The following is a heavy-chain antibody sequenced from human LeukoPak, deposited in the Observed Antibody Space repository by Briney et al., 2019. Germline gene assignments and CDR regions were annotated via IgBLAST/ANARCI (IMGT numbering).Heavy chain of an antibody. J-gene: IGHJ4*02. CDR2: IYDSGTT. CDR3: ARSRNLRTSHFDY. CDR1: SGSISNYY. V-gene: IGHV4-59*03. Sequence: PSETLSLTCSVSSGSISNYYWNWIRQSPGRGLDWIGYIYDSGTTNHNPSHKTRVTISLDTSKSQFSLRLSSVTAADTAVYYCARSRNLRTSHFDYWGQGIRVAVSS. D-gene: IGHD1-14*01.